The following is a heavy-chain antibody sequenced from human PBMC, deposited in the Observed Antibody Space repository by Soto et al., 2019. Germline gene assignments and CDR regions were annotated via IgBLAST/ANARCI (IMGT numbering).Heavy chain of an antibody. J-gene: IGHJ6*01. CDR3: ARAEYDVWSGYYTSGGMAA. CDR2: ISAYNGNT. Sequence: ASVKVSCKASGYSFTCYGISWVRQAPGQGLEWMGWISAYNGNTNYAQKLQGRVTMTTDTSTSTAYMELSSLRSEDTAVYYCARAEYDVWSGYYTSGGMAARGQVPRVTVTS. CDR1: GYSFTCYG. V-gene: IGHV1-18*04. D-gene: IGHD3-3*01.